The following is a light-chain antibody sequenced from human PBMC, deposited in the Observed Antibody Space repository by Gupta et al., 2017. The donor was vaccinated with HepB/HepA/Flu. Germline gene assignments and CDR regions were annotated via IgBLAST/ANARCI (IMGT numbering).Light chain of an antibody. CDR1: QAIRNE. Sequence: AIQLTQFPSSLSASLGARVTITCRASQAIRNELGWYQQRPGQAPKLLIYAASTLQSGVPSRFTGSGSGTDFTLTISSLQPEDFATYYCLQDYSYPRTFGQGTKLEI. J-gene: IGKJ2*01. V-gene: IGKV1-6*02. CDR2: AAS. CDR3: LQDYSYPRT.